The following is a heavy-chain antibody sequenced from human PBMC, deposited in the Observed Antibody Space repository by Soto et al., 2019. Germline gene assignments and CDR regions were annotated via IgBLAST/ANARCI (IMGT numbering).Heavy chain of an antibody. J-gene: IGHJ6*02. CDR1: GGTFSSYA. Sequence: QVQLVQSGAEVKKPGSSVKVSCKASGGTFSSYAISWVRQAPGQGLEWMGGIIPIFGTATYAQKFQGRVTITADESTSTDHMERSRLRSEDTAVYYCARDKQIRGYSDGSPYYYGLDVWGQGTTVTVSS. D-gene: IGHD5-18*01. CDR2: IIPIFGTA. V-gene: IGHV1-69*12. CDR3: ARDKQIRGYSDGSPYYYGLDV.